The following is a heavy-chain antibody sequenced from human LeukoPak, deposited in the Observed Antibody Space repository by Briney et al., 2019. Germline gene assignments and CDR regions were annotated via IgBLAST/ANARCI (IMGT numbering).Heavy chain of an antibody. CDR1: GFTFSSYA. V-gene: IGHV3-23*01. J-gene: IGHJ6*02. CDR2: ISGSGDST. CDR3: ARGHYYYDMDV. Sequence: GGSLRLSCAASGFTFSSYAMSWVRQAPGKGLEWVSAISGSGDSTYYADSVKGRFTISGANFKNTLYLQMDSLRAEDTAVYYCARGHYYYDMDVWGQGTTVTVSS.